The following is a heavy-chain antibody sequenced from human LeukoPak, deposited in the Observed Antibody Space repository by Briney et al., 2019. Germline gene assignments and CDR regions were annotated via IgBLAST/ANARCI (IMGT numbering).Heavy chain of an antibody. CDR2: LYYSGST. D-gene: IGHD6-19*01. V-gene: IGHV4-61*01. CDR1: GGSVSSGNYY. J-gene: IGHJ4*02. Sequence: PSETLSLTCTVSGGSVSSGNYYWGWIRQPPGKGLEWIGYLYYSGSTNYNPSLKSRVTISVDTSKNQFSLKLSSVTAADTAVYYCARLYSSGWYYFDYWGQGTLATVSS. CDR3: ARLYSSGWYYFDY.